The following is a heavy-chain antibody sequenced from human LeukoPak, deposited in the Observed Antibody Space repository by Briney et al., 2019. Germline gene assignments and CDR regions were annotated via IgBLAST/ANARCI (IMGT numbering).Heavy chain of an antibody. D-gene: IGHD1-26*01. CDR2: IRYDGSNK. V-gene: IGHV3-30*02. J-gene: IGHJ4*02. Sequence: GGSLRLSCAASGFTFSSYGMHWVRQAPGKGLEWVAFIRYDGSNKYYADSVKGRFTISGDNSKNTLYLQMNSLRAEDTAVYYCAKDFRELVGYWGQGTLVTVSS. CDR3: AKDFRELVGY. CDR1: GFTFSSYG.